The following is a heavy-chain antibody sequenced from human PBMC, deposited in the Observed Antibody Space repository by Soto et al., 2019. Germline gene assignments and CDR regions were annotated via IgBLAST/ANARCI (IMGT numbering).Heavy chain of an antibody. CDR3: ARLRDGSGSYYPIGPPEYFDY. V-gene: IGHV4-39*01. D-gene: IGHD3-10*01. Sequence: QLQLQESGPGLVKPSETLSLTCTVSGGSISSSSYYWGWIRQPPGKGLEWIGSIYYSGSTYYNPSLKSRVTISVDTSKNQFSLKLSSVTAADTAVYYCARLRDGSGSYYPIGPPEYFDYWGQGTLVTVSS. J-gene: IGHJ4*02. CDR1: GGSISSSSYY. CDR2: IYYSGST.